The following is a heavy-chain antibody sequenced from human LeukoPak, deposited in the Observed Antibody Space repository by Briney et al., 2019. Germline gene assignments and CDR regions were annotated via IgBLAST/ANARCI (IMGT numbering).Heavy chain of an antibody. V-gene: IGHV4-39*01. J-gene: IGHJ4*02. CDR1: GGSISSSSYY. CDR2: IYYSGST. D-gene: IGHD6-6*01. CDR3: ARHDSSSSQFDY. Sequence: SETLSLTCTVSGGSISSSSYYWGWIRQPPGKGLEWIGSIYYSGSTYYNPSLKSRVTISVDTSKNQFSLKLSSVTVADTAVYYCARHDSSSSQFDYWGQGTLVTVSS.